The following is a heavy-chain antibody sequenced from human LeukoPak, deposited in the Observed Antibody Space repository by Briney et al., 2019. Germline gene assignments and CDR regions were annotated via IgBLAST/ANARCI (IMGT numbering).Heavy chain of an antibody. CDR1: GFTFSSYA. CDR2: ISGSGGST. CDR3: ARIHSQNYYCSGMKNSYYYYYGMDV. Sequence: GGSLRLSCAASGFTFSSYAMSWVRQAPGQGLEWVSAISGSGGSTYYADSVKGRFTISRDNSKNTLYLQMNSLRAEDTAVYYCARIHSQNYYCSGMKNSYYYYYGMDVWGQGTTVTVSS. V-gene: IGHV3-23*01. J-gene: IGHJ6*02. D-gene: IGHD3-10*01.